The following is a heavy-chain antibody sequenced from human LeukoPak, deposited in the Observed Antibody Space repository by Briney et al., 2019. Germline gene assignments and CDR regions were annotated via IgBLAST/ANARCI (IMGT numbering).Heavy chain of an antibody. J-gene: IGHJ6*02. V-gene: IGHV3-30*04. CDR2: ISYDGSNK. CDR1: GFPFSSYA. CDR3: AKVLLRGYYGSGSYYDYYYYGMDV. Sequence: PGKSLRLSCAASGFPFSSYAMHWVRQAPGKGLEWVALISYDGSNKYYADSVKGRFTVSRDNSKNTLYLQMNSLRAEDTAVYYCAKVLLRGYYGSGSYYDYYYYGMDVWGQGTTVTVSS. D-gene: IGHD3-10*01.